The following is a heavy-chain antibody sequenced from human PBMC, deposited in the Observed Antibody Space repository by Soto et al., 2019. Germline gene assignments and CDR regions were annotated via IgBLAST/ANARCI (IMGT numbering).Heavy chain of an antibody. D-gene: IGHD7-27*01. CDR1: GGSISTVDYW. Sequence: QVQLQESGPGLVKPSQTLSLTCTVSGGSISTVDYWWSWIRQSPDMGLEWIGHIYDGGRTYNNPSLESRVIMSVDTSKSQLSLTLSSVSAADTAVYYCARGPSGDKVDSWGQGTLVTVSS. V-gene: IGHV4-30-4*01. CDR3: ARGPSGDKVDS. CDR2: IYDGGRT. J-gene: IGHJ4*02.